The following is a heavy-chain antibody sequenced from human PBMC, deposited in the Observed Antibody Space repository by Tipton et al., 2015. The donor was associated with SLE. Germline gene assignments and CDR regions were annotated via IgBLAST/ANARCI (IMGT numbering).Heavy chain of an antibody. V-gene: IGHV4-61*09. CDR3: ARGGGSYYDY. CDR1: GGSITSGTYY. D-gene: IGHD1-26*01. Sequence: TLSLTCSVSGGSITSGTYYWSWIRQPAGKGLEWIGHIYTSGSTKYNPSLQSRVTISVDTSKNQFSLKLTSVTAADTAVYYCARGGGSYYDYWGQGTLVTVSS. J-gene: IGHJ4*02. CDR2: IYTSGST.